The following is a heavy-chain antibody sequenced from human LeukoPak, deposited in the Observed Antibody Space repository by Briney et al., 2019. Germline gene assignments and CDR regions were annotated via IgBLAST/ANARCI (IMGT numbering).Heavy chain of an antibody. CDR3: ATAVRNWFDP. Sequence: GASVKVSCKVSGYTLTESSMHWVRQAPGKGLEWMGGFDPVEGETIYAQKFQGRVTMTEDTSTDTAYMKLSSLRSEDTAVYYCATAVRNWFDPWGQGTLVTVSS. V-gene: IGHV1-24*01. J-gene: IGHJ5*02. D-gene: IGHD4-11*01. CDR2: FDPVEGET. CDR1: GYTLTESS.